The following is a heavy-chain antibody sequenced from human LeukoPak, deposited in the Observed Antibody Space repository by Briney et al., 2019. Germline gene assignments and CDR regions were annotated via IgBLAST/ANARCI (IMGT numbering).Heavy chain of an antibody. V-gene: IGHV3-74*01. D-gene: IGHD5-24*01. J-gene: IGHJ4*02. CDR3: VRRDGYNYFVFDY. Sequence: GGSLRLSCEASGFTFSNYWMHWVRQAPGEGLVWVSRINSDGRSTSYADSVKGRFTISRDNAKNTVYLEMSSLSAEDTAVYYCVRRDGYNYFVFDYWGQGTLVTVSS. CDR1: GFTFSNYW. CDR2: INSDGRST.